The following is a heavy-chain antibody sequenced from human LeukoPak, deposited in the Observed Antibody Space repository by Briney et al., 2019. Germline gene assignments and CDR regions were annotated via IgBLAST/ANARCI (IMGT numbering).Heavy chain of an antibody. J-gene: IGHJ6*03. CDR1: EFTFNNYA. V-gene: IGHV3-53*01. D-gene: IGHD5/OR15-5a*01. Sequence: GGSLRLSCAASEFTFNNYAMSWVRQAPGKGLECVSVFYSGGTTAYADSVKGRFTVSIDNSNNTLYLQMNSLRAEDTAVYYCARGALRGFYAFFYMDVWGKGTTVTVSS. CDR2: FYSGGTT. CDR3: ARGALRGFYAFFYMDV.